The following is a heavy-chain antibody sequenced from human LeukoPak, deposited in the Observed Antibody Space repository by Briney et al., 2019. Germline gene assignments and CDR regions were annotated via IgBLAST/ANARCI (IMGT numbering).Heavy chain of an antibody. CDR3: ARDLPVAAADF. CDR1: GYSISSGYY. CDR2: FSIRYNVI. V-gene: IGHV3-11*04. Sequence: LSLTCTVSGYSISSGYYWGWIRQAPGKGLEWVSFFSIRYNVIFYADSVKGRFTVSRDEAKNSLYLQMNSLRAEDTALYYCARDLPVAAADFWGQGTLVTVSS. J-gene: IGHJ4*02. D-gene: IGHD6-13*01.